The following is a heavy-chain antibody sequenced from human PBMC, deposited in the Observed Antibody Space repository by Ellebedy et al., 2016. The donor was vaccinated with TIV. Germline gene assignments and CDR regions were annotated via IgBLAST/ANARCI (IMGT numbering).Heavy chain of an antibody. CDR2: INPNSGGT. V-gene: IGHV1-2*02. CDR1: GYTSTGYY. J-gene: IGHJ4*02. D-gene: IGHD6-19*01. Sequence: ASVKVSXXASGYTSTGYYMHWVRQAPGQGLEWMGWINPNSGGTNYAQKFQGRVTMTRDTSISTAYMELSRLRSDDTAVYYCARRGISSGWYTTDYWGQGTLVTVSS. CDR3: ARRGISSGWYTTDY.